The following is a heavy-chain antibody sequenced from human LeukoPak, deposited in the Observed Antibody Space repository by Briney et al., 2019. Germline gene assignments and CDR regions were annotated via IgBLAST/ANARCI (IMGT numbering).Heavy chain of an antibody. D-gene: IGHD5-12*01. CDR2: IYPGDSDT. J-gene: IGHJ4*02. Sequence: GESLKISCKGSGYSFTSYWIGWVRQMPGKGLEWMGIIYPGDSDTRYSPSFQGQVTISADKSISTAYLQWSSLKASDTAMYYCARRLPCGYSGYDPYYFDYWGQGTLVTVSS. V-gene: IGHV5-51*01. CDR3: ARRLPCGYSGYDPYYFDY. CDR1: GYSFTSYW.